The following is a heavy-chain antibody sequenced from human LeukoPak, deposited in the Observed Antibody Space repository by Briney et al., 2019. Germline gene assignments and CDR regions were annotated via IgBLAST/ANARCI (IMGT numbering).Heavy chain of an antibody. CDR3: ARRSQFWSGYYYYYCMDV. J-gene: IGHJ6*03. CDR1: GYSFTSYW. V-gene: IGHV5-51*01. D-gene: IGHD3-3*01. CDR2: IYPGDSDT. Sequence: GESLKISCKGSGYSFTSYWIGWVRQMPGKGLEWIGIIYPGDSDTRYSPSFQGQVTISADKSISTAYLQWSSLKASDTAMYYCARRSQFWSGYYYYYCMDVWGKGTTVTVSS.